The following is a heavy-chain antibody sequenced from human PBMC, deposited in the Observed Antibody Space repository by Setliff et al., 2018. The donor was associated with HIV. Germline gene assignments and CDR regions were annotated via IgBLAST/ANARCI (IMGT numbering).Heavy chain of an antibody. J-gene: IGHJ1*01. CDR1: GDTFSNYA. V-gene: IGHV1-18*01. CDR3: ARGWSEGTHLFQVEYFQH. Sequence: GASVKVSCKASGDTFSNYAISWVRQAPGQGLEWMGWISAYNGNTNYAQKLQGRVTMTTDTSTSTAYMELRDLKPDDTALYYCARGWSEGTHLFQVEYFQHWGQGTLVTVSS. CDR2: ISAYNGNT. D-gene: IGHD2-8*01.